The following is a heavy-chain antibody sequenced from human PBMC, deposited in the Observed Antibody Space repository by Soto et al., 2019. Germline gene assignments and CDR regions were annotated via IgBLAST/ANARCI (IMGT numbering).Heavy chain of an antibody. CDR2: IYWDDDK. CDR1: GFSLSTSGVG. J-gene: IGHJ4*02. Sequence: QITFKESGPTLVKPTQTLTLTCTFSGFSLSTSGVGVGWIRQPPGKALEWLALIYWDDDKRYSPSLKSRLTITKDTSKNQVVLTMTNMDPVDTATYYCAREYYYDSSGYHFDYWGQGTLVTVSS. D-gene: IGHD3-22*01. V-gene: IGHV2-5*02. CDR3: AREYYYDSSGYHFDY.